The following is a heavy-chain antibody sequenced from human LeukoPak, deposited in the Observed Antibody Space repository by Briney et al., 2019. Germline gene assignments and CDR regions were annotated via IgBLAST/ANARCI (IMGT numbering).Heavy chain of an antibody. CDR2: MSSSSGLI. CDR3: ATETNGRHYDY. D-gene: IGHD1-14*01. V-gene: IGHV3-21*06. Sequence: PGGSLRLSCAASGFTFSRYSMNWVRQAPGQGLEGVSSMSSSSGLIYYADSIKGRFTISRDNANNFLYLQMDSLRAEDTAVYYCATETNGRHYDYWGQGTLLTVSS. CDR1: GFTFSRYS. J-gene: IGHJ4*02.